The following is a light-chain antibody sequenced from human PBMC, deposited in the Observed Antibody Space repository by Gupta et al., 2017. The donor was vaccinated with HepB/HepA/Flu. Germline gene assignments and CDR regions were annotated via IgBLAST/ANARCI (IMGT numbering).Light chain of an antibody. CDR3: SSYTSSSTRV. CDR2: DVS. J-gene: IGLJ2*01. Sequence: SALTQPASVSGSPGPSITISCTGTSSDVGGYNYVSWYQQHPGKAPKLMIYDVSNRPSGVSNRFSGSKSGNTASLTISGPQAEDEADYYCSSYTSSSTRVFGGGTKLTVL. CDR1: SSDVGGYNY. V-gene: IGLV2-14*01.